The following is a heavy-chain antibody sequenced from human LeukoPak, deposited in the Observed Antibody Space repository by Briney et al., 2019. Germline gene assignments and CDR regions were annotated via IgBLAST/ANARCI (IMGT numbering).Heavy chain of an antibody. J-gene: IGHJ4*02. V-gene: IGHV4-31*03. CDR2: IYYSGST. CDR1: GGSISSGGYY. Sequence: SQTLSLTCTVSGGSISSGGYYWSWIRQHPGKGLEWIGYIYYSGSTYYNPSLKSRVTISVDTSKNQFSLKLSSVTAADTAVYYCARESFQYYYGSGSSSFDYWGQGTPVTVSS. CDR3: ARESFQYYYGSGSSSFDY. D-gene: IGHD3-10*01.